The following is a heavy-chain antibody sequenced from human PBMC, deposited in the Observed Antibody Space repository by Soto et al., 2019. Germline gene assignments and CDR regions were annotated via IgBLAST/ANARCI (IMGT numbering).Heavy chain of an antibody. CDR2: IIPILDIA. D-gene: IGHD2-2*01. J-gene: IGHJ5*02. CDR1: GGTFSSYT. CDR3: AREEHCSSTSCYLGWFDP. V-gene: IGHV1-69*04. Sequence: SVKVSCKASGGTFSSYTISWVRQAPGQGLEWMGRIIPILDIANYAQKFQGRVTITADKSTSTAYMELSSLRSEDTAVYYCAREEHCSSTSCYLGWFDPWGQGTRVTVSS.